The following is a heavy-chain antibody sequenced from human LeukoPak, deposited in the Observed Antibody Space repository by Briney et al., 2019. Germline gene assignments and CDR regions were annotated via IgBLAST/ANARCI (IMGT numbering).Heavy chain of an antibody. CDR3: ARGSPLPLQYYYYGMDV. Sequence: ASVKVSCKASGYTFTSYDINWVRQATGQGLEWMGWMNPNSGNTGYAQKFQGRVTMTRNTSISTAYMELSSLRSEDTAVYYCARGSPLPLQYYYYGMDVWGQGTTVTVSS. D-gene: IGHD5-24*01. CDR2: MNPNSGNT. V-gene: IGHV1-8*01. CDR1: GYTFTSYD. J-gene: IGHJ6*02.